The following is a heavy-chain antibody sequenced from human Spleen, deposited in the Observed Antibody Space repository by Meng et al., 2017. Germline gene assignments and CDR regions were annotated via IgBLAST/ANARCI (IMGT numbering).Heavy chain of an antibody. V-gene: IGHV3-23*01. J-gene: IGHJ4*02. D-gene: IGHD6-13*01. CDR3: AIAFSSTWYLGY. CDR1: GFAFSSHA. CDR2: ISGGTTRT. Sequence: GESLKISCAASGFAFSSHAMSWVRQAPGKGLEWVSSISGGTTRTYNADSVKGRFTVSRDNSKNTLYLQMDSLRAEDTAVYYCAIAFSSTWYLGYWGQGTLVTVSS.